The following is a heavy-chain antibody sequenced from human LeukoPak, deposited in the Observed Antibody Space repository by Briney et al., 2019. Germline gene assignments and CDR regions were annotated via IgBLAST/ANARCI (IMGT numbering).Heavy chain of an antibody. D-gene: IGHD6-6*01. Sequence: TSETLSPTCTVSGGSISSYYWSWIRQPPGKGLEWIGYIYYSGSTNYNPSLKSRVTISVDTSKNQFSLKLSSVTAADTAVYYCARHAMGPGAARPTLDYWGQGTLVTVSS. CDR1: GGSISSYY. J-gene: IGHJ4*02. CDR2: IYYSGST. CDR3: ARHAMGPGAARPTLDY. V-gene: IGHV4-59*08.